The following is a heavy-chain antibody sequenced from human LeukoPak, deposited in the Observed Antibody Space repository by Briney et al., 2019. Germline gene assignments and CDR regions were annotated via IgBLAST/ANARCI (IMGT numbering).Heavy chain of an antibody. Sequence: GGSLRLSCAASGFTFSSYEMNWVRQAPGKGLEWVSYISSSGSTIYYADSVKGRFTISRDNAKNSLYLQMNSLRAEGTAVYYCARVAWTTVVREYYFDYWGQGTLVTVSS. J-gene: IGHJ4*02. CDR2: ISSSGSTI. CDR3: ARVAWTTVVREYYFDY. V-gene: IGHV3-48*03. CDR1: GFTFSSYE. D-gene: IGHD4-23*01.